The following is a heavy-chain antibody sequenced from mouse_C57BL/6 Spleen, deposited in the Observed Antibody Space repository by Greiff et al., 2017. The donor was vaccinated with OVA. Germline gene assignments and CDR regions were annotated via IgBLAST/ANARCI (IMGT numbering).Heavy chain of an antibody. J-gene: IGHJ3*01. D-gene: IGHD3-2*02. CDR3: ARGDLDSSGYGFAY. V-gene: IGHV3-6*01. CDR2: ISYDGSN. CDR1: GYSITSGYY. Sequence: EVQLQESGPGLVKPSQSLSLTCSVTGYSITSGYYWNWIRQFPGNKLEWMGYISYDGSNNYNPSLKNRISITRDTSKNQFFLKLNSVTTEDTATYYCARGDLDSSGYGFAYWGQGTLVTVSA.